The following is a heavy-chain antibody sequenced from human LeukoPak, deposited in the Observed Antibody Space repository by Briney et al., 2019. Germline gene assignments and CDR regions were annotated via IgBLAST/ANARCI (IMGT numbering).Heavy chain of an antibody. Sequence: GASVKVSCKASGYTFTSYYMHWVRQATGQGLGWMGIINPSGGSTSYTQKFQGRVAMTRDTSTSTVYMELSSLRSEDTAVYYCARDSGMKQQLDYFDYWGQGTLVTVSS. CDR2: INPSGGST. V-gene: IGHV1-46*01. CDR1: GYTFTSYY. D-gene: IGHD6-13*01. CDR3: ARDSGMKQQLDYFDY. J-gene: IGHJ4*02.